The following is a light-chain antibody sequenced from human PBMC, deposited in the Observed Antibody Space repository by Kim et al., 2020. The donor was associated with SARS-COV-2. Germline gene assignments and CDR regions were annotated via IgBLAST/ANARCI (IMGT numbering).Light chain of an antibody. J-gene: IGLJ3*02. Sequence: SYELTQPSSVSVSPGQTARITCSGDVLAKKYARWFQQKPGQAPVLVIYKDSERPSGIPERFSGSSSGTTVTLTISGAQVEDEADYYCYSAADNNRVFSGGTKLTVL. CDR2: KDS. V-gene: IGLV3-27*01. CDR3: YSAADNNRV. CDR1: VLAKKY.